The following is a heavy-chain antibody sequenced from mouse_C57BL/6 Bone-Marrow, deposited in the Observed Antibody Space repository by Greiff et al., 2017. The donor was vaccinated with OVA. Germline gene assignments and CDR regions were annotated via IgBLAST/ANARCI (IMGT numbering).Heavy chain of an antibody. CDR1: GFTFSSYT. J-gene: IGHJ4*01. V-gene: IGHV5-9*01. Sequence: EVMLVESGGGLVKPGGSLKLSCAASGFTFSSYTMSWVRQTPEKRLEWVATISGGGGNTYYPDSVKGRFTISRDNAKNTLYLQMSSLRSEDTALYYCARQGYYSHYYAMDYWGQGTSVTVSS. D-gene: IGHD2-12*01. CDR3: ARQGYYSHYYAMDY. CDR2: ISGGGGNT.